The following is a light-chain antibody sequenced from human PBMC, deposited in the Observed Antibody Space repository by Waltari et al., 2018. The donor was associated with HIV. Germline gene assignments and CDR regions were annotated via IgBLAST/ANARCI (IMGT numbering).Light chain of an antibody. V-gene: IGKV2-30*01. CDR1: QSLVYTDGNTY. CDR3: MQGTHWPPYT. Sequence: DVVMTQSPLLLPVTLGQPASISCNSSQSLVYTDGNTYLDCFQQRPGQSPRRLLYQVSKRDSGVPDRFSGSGSGTDFTLKIKTVATEDVATYYCMQGTHWPPYTFGQGTKLDI. CDR2: QVS. J-gene: IGKJ2*01.